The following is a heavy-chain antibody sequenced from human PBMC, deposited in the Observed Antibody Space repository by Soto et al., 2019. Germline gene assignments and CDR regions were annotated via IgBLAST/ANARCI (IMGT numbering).Heavy chain of an antibody. CDR3: ARVGIMITFGIGGWFDP. Sequence: ASETLSLTCAVSGGSISSGGYSWSWIRQPPGKGLEWIGYIYHSGSTYYNPSLKSRVTISVDRSKNQFSLKLSSVTAADTAVYYCARVGIMITFGIGGWFDPWGQGTLVTVSS. J-gene: IGHJ5*02. V-gene: IGHV4-30-2*01. CDR2: IYHSGST. CDR1: GGSISSGGYS. D-gene: IGHD3-16*01.